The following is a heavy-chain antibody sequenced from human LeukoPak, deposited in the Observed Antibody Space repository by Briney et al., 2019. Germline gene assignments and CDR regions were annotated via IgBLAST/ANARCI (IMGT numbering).Heavy chain of an antibody. CDR2: ISMNVQTT. Sequence: PGGSLRLSCSASGFTFTRHVMHWVRQAPGKGLQYVSGISMNVQTTYYAGSVKGRFTISRDSSKNTVYLQMNSLTAEDTAVYYCVREGLERRTNFDYWGQGTLVSVSS. D-gene: IGHD1-1*01. CDR3: VREGLERRTNFDY. CDR1: GFTFTRHV. V-gene: IGHV3-64D*06. J-gene: IGHJ4*02.